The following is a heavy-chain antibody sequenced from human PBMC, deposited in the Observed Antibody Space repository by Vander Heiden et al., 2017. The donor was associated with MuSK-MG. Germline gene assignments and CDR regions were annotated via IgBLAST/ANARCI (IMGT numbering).Heavy chain of an antibody. V-gene: IGHV4-59*01. CDR2: IYYSGST. CDR3: ARGYGSGSYSPGYYYYMDV. J-gene: IGHJ6*03. Sequence: QVQLQESGPGLVKPSETLSLTCTVSGGPIRSYYWSWIRQPPGKGLEWIGYIYYSGSTNYNPSLKSRVTISVDTPKNQFSLKLSSVTAADTAVYYCARGYGSGSYSPGYYYYMDVWGQGTTVTVSS. D-gene: IGHD3-10*01. CDR1: GGPIRSYY.